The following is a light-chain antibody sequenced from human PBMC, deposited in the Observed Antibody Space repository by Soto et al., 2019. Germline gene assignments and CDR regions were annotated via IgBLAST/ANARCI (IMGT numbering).Light chain of an antibody. V-gene: IGLV4-69*01. Sequence: QLVLTQSPSASASLRASVKLTCTLSSGHSNYAIAWHQQQPEKGPRYLMKLNSDGSHSKGDGIPDRFSGSSSGAERYLTISSLQSEDEADYSCQTWGSGIVVFGGGTKLTVL. J-gene: IGLJ2*01. CDR3: QTWGSGIVV. CDR1: SGHSNYA. CDR2: LNSDGSH.